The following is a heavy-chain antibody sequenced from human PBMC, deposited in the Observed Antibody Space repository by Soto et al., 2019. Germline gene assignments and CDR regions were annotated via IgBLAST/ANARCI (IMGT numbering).Heavy chain of an antibody. CDR1: GYTFTSYG. Sequence: QVQLVQSGAEVKKPGASVKVSCKDSGYTFTSYGISWVRQAPGQGLEWMGWLSAYNGNTNYAQKLQGRVTMTTDTSTSTDYMELRTLRYADTAVSYCARDEDYRLGAYGGWFAPWGQGTLVTVSS. V-gene: IGHV1-18*01. J-gene: IGHJ5*02. CDR3: ARDEDYRLGAYGGWFAP. CDR2: LSAYNGNT. D-gene: IGHD1-26*01.